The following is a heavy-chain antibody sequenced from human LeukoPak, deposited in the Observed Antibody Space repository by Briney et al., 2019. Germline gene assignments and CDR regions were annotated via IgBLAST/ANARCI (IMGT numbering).Heavy chain of an antibody. CDR3: ARRAGAYSHPYDY. CDR2: IYSDNT. D-gene: IGHD4/OR15-4a*01. Sequence: GGSLRLSCTVCGFTVSSNSMSWVRQAPGKGLEWVSFIYSDNTHYSDSVKGRFTISRDNSKNTLYLQMNSLRAEDTAVYYCARRAGAYSHPYDYWGRGTLVTVSS. CDR1: GFTVSSNS. J-gene: IGHJ4*02. V-gene: IGHV3-53*01.